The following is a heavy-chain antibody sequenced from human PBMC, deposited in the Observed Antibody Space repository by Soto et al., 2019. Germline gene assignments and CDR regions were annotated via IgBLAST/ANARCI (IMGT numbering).Heavy chain of an antibody. Sequence: SETLSLTCTVSGGSISSSSYYWGWIRQPPGKGLEWIGSIYYSGSTYYNPSLKSRVTISVDTSKNQFSLKLSSVTAADTAVYYCASLDIVVVTAPLDYWGQGTLVTVSS. CDR2: IYYSGST. D-gene: IGHD2-21*02. CDR1: GGSISSSSYY. V-gene: IGHV4-39*01. J-gene: IGHJ4*02. CDR3: ASLDIVVVTAPLDY.